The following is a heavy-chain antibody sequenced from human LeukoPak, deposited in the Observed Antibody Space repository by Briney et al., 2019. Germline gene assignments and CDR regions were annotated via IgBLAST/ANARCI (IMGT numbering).Heavy chain of an antibody. D-gene: IGHD2-15*01. V-gene: IGHV1-69*04. J-gene: IGHJ6*02. CDR3: ARDDIVVVVAATRYYYYGMDV. CDR1: GGTFSSYA. CDR2: IIPILGIA. Sequence: ASVKVSCKASGGTFSSYAISWVRQAPGQGLEWMGRIIPILGIANYAQKSQGRVTITADKSTSTAYMELSSLRSEDTAVYYCARDDIVVVVAATRYYYYGMDVWGQGTTVTVSS.